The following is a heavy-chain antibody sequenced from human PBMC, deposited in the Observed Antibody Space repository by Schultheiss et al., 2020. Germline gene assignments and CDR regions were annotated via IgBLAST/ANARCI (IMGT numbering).Heavy chain of an antibody. J-gene: IGHJ5*02. D-gene: IGHD4-23*01. CDR2: INHSGST. V-gene: IGHV4-39*07. CDR3: ARLTRGSGKTDP. Sequence: SQTLSLTCTVSGDSISGSGCYWGWIRQSPGKGLEWIGEINHSGSTNYNPSLKSRVTISVDKSKNQFSLKLSSVTAADTAVYYCARLTRGSGKTDPWGQGTLVTVSS. CDR1: GDSISGSGCY.